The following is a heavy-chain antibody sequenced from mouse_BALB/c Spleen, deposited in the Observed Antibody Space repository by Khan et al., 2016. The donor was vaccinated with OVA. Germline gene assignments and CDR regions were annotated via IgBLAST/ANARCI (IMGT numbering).Heavy chain of an antibody. V-gene: IGHV5-17*02. J-gene: IGHJ2*01. Sequence: EVELVESGGGLVQPGGSRKLSCAASGFTFSSFGMHWVRQAPEKGLEWVAYINSGSTTIYYADPVQGRFTISRDNPKNTLFLQMTSLRSEDTAMYYCARGNWAYWGQGTTLTVSS. CDR2: INSGSTTI. CDR3: ARGNWAY. CDR1: GFTFSSFG. D-gene: IGHD4-1*01.